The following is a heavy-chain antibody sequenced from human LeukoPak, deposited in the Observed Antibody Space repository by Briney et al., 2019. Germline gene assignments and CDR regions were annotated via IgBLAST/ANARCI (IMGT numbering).Heavy chain of an antibody. D-gene: IGHD6-13*01. CDR3: ARRGSSSWYGDY. J-gene: IGHJ4*02. V-gene: IGHV3-30-3*01. CDR1: GFTFSSYA. CDR2: ISYDGSNK. Sequence: GGSLRLSCAASGFTFSSYAMHWVRQAPGKGLEWVAVISYDGSNKYYADSVKGRFTISRDNSKNTLYLQMNTLRAEDTAVYYCARRGSSSWYGDYWGQGTLVTVSS.